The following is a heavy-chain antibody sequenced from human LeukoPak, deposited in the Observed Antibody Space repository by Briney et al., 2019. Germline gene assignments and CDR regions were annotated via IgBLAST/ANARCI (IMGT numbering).Heavy chain of an antibody. J-gene: IGHJ6*03. D-gene: IGHD5-12*01. V-gene: IGHV3-21*01. Sequence: PGGSLRLSCAASGFTFSNYSMNWVRQAPGKGLEWVSSISSSSSYIYYADSVKGLFTISRDNAKNSLYLQMNSLRAEDTAVYYCARARVATLMDVWGKGTTVTVSS. CDR3: ARARVATLMDV. CDR1: GFTFSNYS. CDR2: ISSSSSYI.